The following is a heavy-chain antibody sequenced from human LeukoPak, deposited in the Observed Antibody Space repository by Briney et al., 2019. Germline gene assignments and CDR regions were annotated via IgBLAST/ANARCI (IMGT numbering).Heavy chain of an antibody. CDR3: ARGYCTNGVCNKLRPQYWYFDL. J-gene: IGHJ2*01. CDR1: GGSFSGYY. V-gene: IGHV4-34*01. D-gene: IGHD2-8*01. Sequence: SETLSLTCAVYGGSFSGYYWSWIRQPPGKGLEWIGEINHSGSTNYNPSLKSRVTISVDTSKNQFSLKLSSVTAADTAVYYCARGYCTNGVCNKLRPQYWYFDLWGRGTLVTVSS. CDR2: INHSGST.